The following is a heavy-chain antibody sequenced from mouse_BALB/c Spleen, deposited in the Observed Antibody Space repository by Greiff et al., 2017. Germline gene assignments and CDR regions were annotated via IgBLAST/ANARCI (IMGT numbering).Heavy chain of an antibody. CDR2: ISYDGSN. CDR1: GYSITSGYY. D-gene: IGHD2-14*01. CDR3: AREGVLPFAY. V-gene: IGHV3-6*02. Sequence: DVKLQESGPGLVKPSQSLSLTCSVTGYSITSGYYWNWIRQFPGNKLEWMGYISYDGSNNYNPSLKNRISITRDTSKNQFFLKLNSVTTEDTATYYCAREGVLPFAYWGQGTLVTVSA. J-gene: IGHJ3*01.